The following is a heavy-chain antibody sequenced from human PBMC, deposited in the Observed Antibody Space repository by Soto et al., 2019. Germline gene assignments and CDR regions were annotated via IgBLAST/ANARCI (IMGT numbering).Heavy chain of an antibody. CDR2: MNPNSGNT. Sequence: ASVKVSCKASGYTFNSYDINWVRQATGQGLEWMGWMNPNSGNTGYAQKFQGRVTMTRNTSISTAYMELSSLRSEDTAVYYCARIHDYCSGGSCYGWFDPWGQGTLVTVSS. J-gene: IGHJ5*02. CDR1: GYTFNSYD. D-gene: IGHD2-15*01. CDR3: ARIHDYCSGGSCYGWFDP. V-gene: IGHV1-8*01.